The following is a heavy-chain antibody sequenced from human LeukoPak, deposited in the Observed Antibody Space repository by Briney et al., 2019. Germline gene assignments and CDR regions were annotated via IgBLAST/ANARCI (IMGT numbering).Heavy chain of an antibody. CDR3: ARDAYDSSGYSFDY. Sequence: SETLSLTCTVSGGSVSRSPYYWGWIRQPPGKGLEWIGNIYYSGSTYYNPSLKSRVTISVDTSKNQFSLKVTSVTAADTAVYYCARDAYDSSGYSFDYWGQGTLVTVSS. J-gene: IGHJ4*02. D-gene: IGHD3-22*01. CDR2: IYYSGST. CDR1: GGSVSRSPYY. V-gene: IGHV4-39*07.